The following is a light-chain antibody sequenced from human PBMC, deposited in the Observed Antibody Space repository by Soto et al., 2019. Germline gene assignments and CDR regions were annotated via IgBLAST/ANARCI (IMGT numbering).Light chain of an antibody. CDR3: QQGS. Sequence: EIVMTQSPATLSVSPGERATLSCRASQSVSSNLAWYQQKPGQAPRLLIYGASTRATGIPARFSGSGSGTDITLTISRLEPEDFAVYYCQQGSFGGGTKVDIK. J-gene: IGKJ4*01. CDR2: GAS. V-gene: IGKV3-15*01. CDR1: QSVSSN.